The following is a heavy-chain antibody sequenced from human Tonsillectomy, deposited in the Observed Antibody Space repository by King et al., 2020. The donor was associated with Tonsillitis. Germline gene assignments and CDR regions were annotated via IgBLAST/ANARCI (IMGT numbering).Heavy chain of an antibody. CDR3: ARDRSNSDSSCYPY. J-gene: IGHJ4*02. V-gene: IGHV1-18*01. CDR2: ISPYDGKT. Sequence: QLVQSGAEMKKPGASVKISCKPSGYTFRNYGLGWVRQAPGQGLEWMGWISPYDGKTKYVQKVQGRVIMTTDTSTSTAYMELRSLRSDDTAVYYCARDRSNSDSSCYPYWGQGTLVTVSA. CDR1: GYTFRNYG. D-gene: IGHD3-22*01.